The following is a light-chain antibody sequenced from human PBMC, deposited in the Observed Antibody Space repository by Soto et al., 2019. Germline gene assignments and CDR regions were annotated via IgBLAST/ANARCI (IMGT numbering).Light chain of an antibody. V-gene: IGLV2-8*01. CDR1: SSDVGGYNY. CDR2: EVS. J-gene: IGLJ1*01. Sequence: QSVLTQPPSASGSPGQSVTISCGGTSSDVGGYNYVSWYQQYPGKVPKLMIYEVSERPSGVPDRFSGSKSGNTAFLTVSGLQAEDEADYYCLSYPDSAYDFGNGPKDT. CDR3: LSYPDSAYD.